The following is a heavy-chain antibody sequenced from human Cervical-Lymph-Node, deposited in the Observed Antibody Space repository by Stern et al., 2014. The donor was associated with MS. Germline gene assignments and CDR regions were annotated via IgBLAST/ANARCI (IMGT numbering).Heavy chain of an antibody. V-gene: IGHV1-69*01. CDR3: ASPLTATSVPFGYYGMDV. J-gene: IGHJ6*02. Sequence: QMQLVQSGAEVKKPGSSVKVSCKASGGTFSNYATRWVRQAPGQGLEWMGGIDPLFGKPNYAQKFQSRVTITADESTSTAYMDLSSLRSEDTAVYYCASPLTATSVPFGYYGMDVWGQGTTVTVS. CDR2: IDPLFGKP. D-gene: IGHD4-17*01. CDR1: GGTFSNYA.